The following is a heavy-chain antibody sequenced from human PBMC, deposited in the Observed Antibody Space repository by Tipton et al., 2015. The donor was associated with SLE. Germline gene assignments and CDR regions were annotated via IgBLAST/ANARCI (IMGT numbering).Heavy chain of an antibody. D-gene: IGHD3-10*01. CDR1: GGSLSSYY. CDR2: VCHSVRI. J-gene: IGHJ6*02. CDR3: ASSYSDYGMDV. V-gene: IGHV4-59*01. Sequence: TLSLTCTVSGGSLSSYYWSWIRQTPAKGLEWIGYVCHSVRINYNPSLKSRVSMSVDKTENQFSLKLYFMAAADTGVYYCASSYSDYGMDVWGQGTTVTVSS.